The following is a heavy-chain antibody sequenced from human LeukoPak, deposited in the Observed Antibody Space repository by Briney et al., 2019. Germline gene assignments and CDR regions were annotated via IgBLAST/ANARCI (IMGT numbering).Heavy chain of an antibody. CDR3: AKQLDSGNYYPTGDDY. Sequence: GGSLRLSCAASGFILSNYATSWVRQAPGKGLEWVSSISANGADTYYTDSVKGRFTISRDTSKNTLYLQMNSLRDEDTALYYCAKQLDSGNYYPTGDDYWGQGTLVTVSS. CDR1: GFILSNYA. CDR2: ISANGADT. D-gene: IGHD3-10*01. V-gene: IGHV3-23*01. J-gene: IGHJ4*02.